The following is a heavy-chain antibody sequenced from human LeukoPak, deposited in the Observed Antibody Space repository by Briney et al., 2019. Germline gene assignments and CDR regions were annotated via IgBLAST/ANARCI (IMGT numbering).Heavy chain of an antibody. CDR3: ARAGGSGSARYNWFDP. J-gene: IGHJ5*02. D-gene: IGHD3-10*01. V-gene: IGHV4-30-2*01. CDR2: IYHSGST. Sequence: SETLSLTCTVSGGSISSGGYYWSWIRQPPGKGLEWIGYIYHSGSTYYNPSPKSRVTISVDRSKNQFSLKLSSVTAADTAVYYCARAGGSGSARYNWFDPWGQGTLVTVSS. CDR1: GGSISSGGYY.